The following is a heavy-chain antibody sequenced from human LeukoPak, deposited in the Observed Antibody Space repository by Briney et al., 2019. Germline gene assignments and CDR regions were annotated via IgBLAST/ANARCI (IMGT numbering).Heavy chain of an antibody. CDR1: GGSISSSSYY. V-gene: IGHV4-39*07. Sequence: SETLSLTCTVSGGSISSSSYYWGWIRQPPGKGLEWIVSIYYSGSTYYNPSLKSRVTISVDTSKNQFSLKLSSVTAADTAVYYCARDRGTIVVVTDFDYWGQGTLVTVSS. D-gene: IGHD3-22*01. CDR2: IYYSGST. CDR3: ARDRGTIVVVTDFDY. J-gene: IGHJ4*02.